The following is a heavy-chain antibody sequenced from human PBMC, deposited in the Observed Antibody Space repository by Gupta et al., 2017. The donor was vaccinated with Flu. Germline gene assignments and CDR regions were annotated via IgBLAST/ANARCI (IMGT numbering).Heavy chain of an antibody. Sequence: RQWVRQLPGKGLEWVSRISSYGSMTTSADSVRGRFITSRDNAKNALYLQMNSLRDEDTAVYYCARDYTVLDVWGRGTLVTVSS. V-gene: IGHV3-74*03. CDR3: ARDYTVLDV. CDR2: ISSYGSMT. D-gene: IGHD3-16*01. J-gene: IGHJ4*02.